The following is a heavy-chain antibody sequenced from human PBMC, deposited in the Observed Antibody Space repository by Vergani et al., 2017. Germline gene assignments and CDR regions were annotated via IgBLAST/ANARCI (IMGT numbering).Heavy chain of an antibody. J-gene: IGHJ6*02. Sequence: QVQLVQSGAEVKKPGASVKVSCKASGYTFTSYGISWVRQAPGQGLEWMGWINPNSGGTNYAQKFQGRVTMTRDTSISTAYMELSRLRSDDTAVYYCARGPVFSSGMDVWGQGTTVTVSS. CDR2: INPNSGGT. V-gene: IGHV1-2*02. D-gene: IGHD2/OR15-2a*01. CDR1: GYTFTSYG. CDR3: ARGPVFSSGMDV.